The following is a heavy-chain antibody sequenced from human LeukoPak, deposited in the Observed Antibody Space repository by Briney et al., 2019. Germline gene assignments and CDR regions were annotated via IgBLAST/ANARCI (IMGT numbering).Heavy chain of an antibody. D-gene: IGHD3-3*01. CDR3: ARDDNYDFWSGYYISY. V-gene: IGHV3-30-3*01. J-gene: IGHJ4*02. CDR1: GFTFSSYA. Sequence: PGGSLRLSCAASGFTFSSYAMPWVRQAPGKGLEWVAVISYDGSNKYYADSVKGRFTISRDNSKNTPYLQMNSLRAEDTAVYYCARDDNYDFWSGYYISYWGQGTLVTVSS. CDR2: ISYDGSNK.